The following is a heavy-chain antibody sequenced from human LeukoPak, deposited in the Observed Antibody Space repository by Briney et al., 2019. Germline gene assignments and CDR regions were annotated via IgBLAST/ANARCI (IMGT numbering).Heavy chain of an antibody. D-gene: IGHD5-12*01. CDR3: AKAGGYEIMYYFDY. CDR1: GFTFSSYA. CDR2: ISGSGGST. Sequence: GGSLRLSCAASGFTFSSYAMSWVRQAPGKGLEWVSAISGSGGSTYYADSVKGRFTISRDNAKNSLYLQMNSLRAEDTALYYCAKAGGYEIMYYFDYWGQGTLVTVSS. J-gene: IGHJ4*02. V-gene: IGHV3-23*01.